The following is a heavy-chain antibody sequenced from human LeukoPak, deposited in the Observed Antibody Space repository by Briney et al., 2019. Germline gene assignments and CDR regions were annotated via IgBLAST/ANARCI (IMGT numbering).Heavy chain of an antibody. CDR3: ARIPYSSGWYAVDY. J-gene: IGHJ4*02. V-gene: IGHV4-61*10. CDR2: IHYSGST. CDR1: GGSISSGSYY. Sequence: SETLSLTCTVSGGSISSGSYYWSWIRQPAGKGLEWIGYIHYSGSTKYNPSLKSRATFSVDTSKNQFSLKLSSVIAADTAVYYCARIPYSSGWYAVDYWGQGTLVTVSS. D-gene: IGHD6-19*01.